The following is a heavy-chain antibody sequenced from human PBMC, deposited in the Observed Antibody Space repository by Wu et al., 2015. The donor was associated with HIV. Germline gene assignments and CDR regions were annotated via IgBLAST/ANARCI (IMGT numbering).Heavy chain of an antibody. CDR1: GGTFSSYA. CDR2: IIPIFGTA. Sequence: QVQLVQSGAEVKKPGSSVKVSCKASGGTFSSYAISWVRQAPGQGLEWMGGIIPIFGTANYAQKFQGRVTITTDESTSTAYMELSSLRSEDTAVYYCAGGLGAIVPHDYGGLYAFDIWGQGTMVTVSS. CDR3: AGGLGAIVPHDYGGLYAFDI. D-gene: IGHD4-23*01. V-gene: IGHV1-69*05. J-gene: IGHJ3*02.